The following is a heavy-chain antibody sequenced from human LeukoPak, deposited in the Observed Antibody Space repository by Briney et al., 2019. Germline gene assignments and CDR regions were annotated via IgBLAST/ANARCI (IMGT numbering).Heavy chain of an antibody. CDR1: GFTFSDYW. CDR3: TRSLDY. CDR2: IKPDGSEI. D-gene: IGHD2-15*01. V-gene: IGHV3-7*02. J-gene: IGHJ4*02. Sequence: GGSLRLSCAASGFTFSDYWMDWARQAPGKGLEWVANIKPDGSEIYYVNAVKGRFTISKDNAKNSLFLQMNSLRVEDTAVYYCTRSLDYWGQGTLVTVSS.